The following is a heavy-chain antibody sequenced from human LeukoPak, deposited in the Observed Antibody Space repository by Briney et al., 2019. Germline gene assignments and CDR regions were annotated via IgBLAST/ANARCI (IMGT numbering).Heavy chain of an antibody. J-gene: IGHJ5*02. CDR3: ARDVGSGSYHYSWFDP. CDR2: IYYSGST. V-gene: IGHV4-30-4*02. D-gene: IGHD3-10*01. CDR1: GGSISSGDYY. Sequence: SETLSLTCTVSGGSISSGDYYWSWIRQPPGKGLEWIGYIYYSGSTYYNPSLKSRVTISVDTSKNQFSLKLNSVTAADTAIYYCARDVGSGSYHYSWFDPWGQGTLVTVSS.